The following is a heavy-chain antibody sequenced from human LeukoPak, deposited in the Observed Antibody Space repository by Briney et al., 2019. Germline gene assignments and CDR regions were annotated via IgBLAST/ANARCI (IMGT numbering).Heavy chain of an antibody. CDR3: ARFGVDYDMGV. CDR1: GGSISGYY. Sequence: SETLSLTCTVSGGSISGYYWTWVRQPPGKGLEWIGQIHYSGRADYNPSLKSRITISVDTSKNQMSLKLTSVTAADTAIYYCARFGVDYDMGVWGQGTAVTVSS. V-gene: IGHV4-59*01. CDR2: IHYSGRA. J-gene: IGHJ6*02. D-gene: IGHD3-16*01.